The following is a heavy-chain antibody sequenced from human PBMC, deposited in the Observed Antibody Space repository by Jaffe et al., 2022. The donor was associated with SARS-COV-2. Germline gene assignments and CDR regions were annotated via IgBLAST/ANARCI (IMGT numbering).Heavy chain of an antibody. CDR3: AREHIVVVRALDAFDI. CDR2: IYTSGST. D-gene: IGHD2-21*01. Sequence: QVQLQESGPGLVKPSQTLSLTCTVSGGSISSGSYYWSWIRQPAGKGLEWIGRIYTSGSTNYNPSLKSRVTISVDTSKNQFSLKLSSVTAADTAVYYCAREHIVVVRALDAFDIWGQGTMVTVSS. J-gene: IGHJ3*02. CDR1: GGSISSGSYY. V-gene: IGHV4-61*02.